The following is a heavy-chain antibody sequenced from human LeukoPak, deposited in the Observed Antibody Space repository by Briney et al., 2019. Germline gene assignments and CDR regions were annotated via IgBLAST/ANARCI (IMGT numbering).Heavy chain of an antibody. D-gene: IGHD3-10*01. Sequence: ASVKVSCKASGYTFTSYAMNWVRQAPGQGLEWMGWINTNTGNPTYAQGFTGRFVFSLDTSVSTAYLQWSSLKASDTAMYYCARRAHYYDSGSYYTGSYYWFDPWGQGTLVTVSS. CDR2: INTNTGNP. J-gene: IGHJ5*02. V-gene: IGHV7-4-1*02. CDR1: GYTFTSYA. CDR3: ARRAHYYDSGSYYTGSYYWFDP.